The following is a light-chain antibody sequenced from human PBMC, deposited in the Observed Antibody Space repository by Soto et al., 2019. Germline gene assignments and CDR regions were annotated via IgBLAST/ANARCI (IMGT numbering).Light chain of an antibody. J-gene: IGLJ2*01. CDR1: SSDVGGYNY. V-gene: IGLV2-14*01. Sequence: QSVLTQPASVSGSPGQSITISCTGTSSDVGGYNYVSWYQQHPGKAPKLIIYDVSYRPSGVPNRFSGSKSGNTASLTISGRQAEDEADYYCSSSTTSTSRVFGGGTKLPVL. CDR3: SSSTTSTSRV. CDR2: DVS.